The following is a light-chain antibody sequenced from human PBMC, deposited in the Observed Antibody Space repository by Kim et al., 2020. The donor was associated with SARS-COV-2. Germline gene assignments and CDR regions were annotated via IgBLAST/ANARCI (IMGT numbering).Light chain of an antibody. CDR1: QSVSSN. CDR2: GAS. Sequence: EIVMTQSPATLSVSPGERATLSCRASQSVSSNLAWYQQKPGQAPRLLIYGASTRATGIPARFSGSGSGTEFTLTISSLQSEDFAVYYCQQYNNWLRWTFGGGTKVDIK. CDR3: QQYNNWLRWT. J-gene: IGKJ4*01. V-gene: IGKV3-15*01.